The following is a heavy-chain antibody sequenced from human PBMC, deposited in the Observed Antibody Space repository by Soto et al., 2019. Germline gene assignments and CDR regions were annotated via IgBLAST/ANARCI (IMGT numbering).Heavy chain of an antibody. Sequence: SETLSLTCAVYGGSFSGYYWSWIRQPPGKGLEWIGEINHSGSTNYNPSLKSRVTISVDTSKNQFSLKLSSATAADTAVYYCATAPGPYWGQGTLVTVSS. J-gene: IGHJ4*02. CDR1: GGSFSGYY. D-gene: IGHD2-21*02. V-gene: IGHV4-34*01. CDR2: INHSGST. CDR3: ATAPGPY.